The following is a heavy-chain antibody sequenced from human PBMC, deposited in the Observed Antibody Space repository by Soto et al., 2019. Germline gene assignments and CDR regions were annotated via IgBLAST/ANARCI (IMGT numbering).Heavy chain of an antibody. J-gene: IGHJ5*02. V-gene: IGHV4-59*01. Sequence: SETLSLTCTVSGGSISSYYWSWIRQPPGKGLEWIGYIYYSGSTNYNPSLKSRVTISVDTSKNQFSLKLSSVTAADTAVYYCAGSGCSSTSCYVYWWFDPWGQGTLVTVSS. CDR2: IYYSGST. CDR3: AGSGCSSTSCYVYWWFDP. CDR1: GGSISSYY. D-gene: IGHD2-2*01.